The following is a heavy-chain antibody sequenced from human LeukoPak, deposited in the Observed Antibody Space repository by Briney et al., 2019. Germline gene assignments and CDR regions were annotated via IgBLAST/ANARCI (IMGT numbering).Heavy chain of an antibody. V-gene: IGHV3-23*01. D-gene: IGHD6-13*01. CDR2: ISGSGGST. CDR1: GFTFSSYA. J-gene: IGHJ4*02. CDR3: AKTDIAAAGGNYRDWGSFDY. Sequence: PGGSLRLSCAASGFTFSSYAMSWVRQAPGKGLEWVSAISGSGGSTYYADSVKGRFTISRDNSKNTLYLQMNSLRAEDTAVYYCAKTDIAAAGGNYRDWGSFDYWGQGTLVSVSS.